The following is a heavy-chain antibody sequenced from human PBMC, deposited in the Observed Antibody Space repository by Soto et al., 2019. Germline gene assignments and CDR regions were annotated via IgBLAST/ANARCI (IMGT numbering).Heavy chain of an antibody. Sequence: QVQLQESGPGLVKPSETLSLTCTVSGASIRTYFWTWIRQSAGEGLEWLGRIDPSGATTSNPSLKRRLTMSLATSTTQSSLTLTSVTAADTAVYFCASLGRNYYTGMDVWGQGTTVIVSS. CDR3: ASLGRNYYTGMDV. J-gene: IGHJ6*02. CDR2: IDPSGAT. CDR1: GASIRTYF. V-gene: IGHV4-4*07.